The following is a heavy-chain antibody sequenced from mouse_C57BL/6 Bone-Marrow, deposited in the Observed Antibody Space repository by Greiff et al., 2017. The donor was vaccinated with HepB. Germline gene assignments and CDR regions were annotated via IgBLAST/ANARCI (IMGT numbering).Heavy chain of an antibody. J-gene: IGHJ2*01. CDR2: INTGGTYT. D-gene: IGHD2-14*01. V-gene: IGHV5-6*01. CDR1: GFTFSTSG. Sequence: EVMLVDSGGDLVKPGGSLKLSCAASGFTFSTSGMSWVRQTPDKRLEWVATINTGGTYTYYANSVRGRFTISRDTAKNTLFLLMSSLKSEDSAIYYCARDRFDYYFDYWGQGTTLTVSS. CDR3: ARDRFDYYFDY.